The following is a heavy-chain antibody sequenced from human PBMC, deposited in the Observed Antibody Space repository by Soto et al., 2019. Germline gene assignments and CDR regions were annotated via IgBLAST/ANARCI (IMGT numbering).Heavy chain of an antibody. J-gene: IGHJ4*02. V-gene: IGHV4-34*02. CDR2: MNHGGST. Sequence: QVQLQQWGAGLLKPSETLSLTCAVYGGSFSGYSWSWMRQPPGQGLEWIGEMNHGGSTNYNPSLKSRVTVSADKSKHQFSLQLTSLTAADTAVYYCARARYSSGLFAMKHHFDYWGQGTLVTVSS. CDR3: ARARYSSGLFAMKHHFDY. CDR1: GGSFSGYS. D-gene: IGHD6-19*01.